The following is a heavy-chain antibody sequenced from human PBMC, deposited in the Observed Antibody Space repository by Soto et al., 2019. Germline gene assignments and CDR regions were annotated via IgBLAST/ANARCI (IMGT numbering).Heavy chain of an antibody. Sequence: LRLSCAASGFTFSSYAMSWVRQAPGKGLEWVSAISGSGGSTYYADSVKGRFTVSRDNSKNTLYLQMNSLRAEDTAVYYCAKPKRAYDILTGYYLFFWGQGRLVTV. J-gene: IGHJ4*02. CDR2: ISGSGGST. D-gene: IGHD3-9*01. CDR3: AKPKRAYDILTGYYLFF. V-gene: IGHV3-23*01. CDR1: GFTFSSYA.